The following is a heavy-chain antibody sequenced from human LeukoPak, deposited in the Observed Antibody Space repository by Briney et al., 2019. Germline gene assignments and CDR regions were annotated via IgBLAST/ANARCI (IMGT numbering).Heavy chain of an antibody. D-gene: IGHD3-22*01. J-gene: IGHJ4*02. Sequence: GASVKVSCKASGYTFTSYYMHWVRQAPGQGLEWMGIINPSGGSTSYAQKFQGRVTMTRDMSTSTVYMELSSLRSEDTAVYYCARYPPNDSSGYYYFDYWGQGTLVTVSS. V-gene: IGHV1-46*01. CDR3: ARYPPNDSSGYYYFDY. CDR1: GYTFTSYY. CDR2: INPSGGST.